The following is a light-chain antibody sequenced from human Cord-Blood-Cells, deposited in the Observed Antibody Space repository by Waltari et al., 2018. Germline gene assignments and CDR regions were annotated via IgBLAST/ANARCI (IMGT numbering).Light chain of an antibody. CDR1: SSNIRGGYD. V-gene: IGLV1-40*01. J-gene: IGLJ2*01. Sequence: QSVLTQPPSVSAAPGQRVPISCTGSSSNIRGGYDVHWYQQLPGTAPKLLIYGNSNRPSGVPERFSGSKSGTSASLTITGLQAEDEADYYCQAYDSSLSVVFGGGTKLTVL. CDR3: QAYDSSLSVV. CDR2: GNS.